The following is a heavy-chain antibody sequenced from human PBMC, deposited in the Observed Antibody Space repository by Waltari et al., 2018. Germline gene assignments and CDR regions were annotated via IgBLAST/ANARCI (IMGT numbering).Heavy chain of an antibody. CDR1: GFTFINYA. Sequence: EVQLVESGGGLEQVGGSLKLSCVASGFTFINYAMSWVRQAPGKGLQWVSAISGGGGATYYADSVKGRFTISRDNSKNTLYLQINSLRAEDAAVYFCAKEGFSSSWYTWFDSWGQGTLVTVSS. V-gene: IGHV3-23*04. D-gene: IGHD6-13*01. J-gene: IGHJ5*01. CDR2: ISGGGGAT. CDR3: AKEGFSSSWYTWFDS.